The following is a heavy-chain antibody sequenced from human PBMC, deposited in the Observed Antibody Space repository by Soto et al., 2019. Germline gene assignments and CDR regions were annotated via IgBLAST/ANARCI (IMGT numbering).Heavy chain of an antibody. D-gene: IGHD5-18*01. CDR1: GGTFSSYA. J-gene: IGHJ4*02. CDR2: IIPIFGTA. V-gene: IGHV1-69*13. Sequence: SVKVSCKASGGTFSSYAISWVQQAPGQGLEWMGGIIPIFGTANYAQKFQGRVTITADESTSTAYMELSSLRSEDTAVYYCARGAGDTAMVTLDYWGQGTLVTVSS. CDR3: ARGAGDTAMVTLDY.